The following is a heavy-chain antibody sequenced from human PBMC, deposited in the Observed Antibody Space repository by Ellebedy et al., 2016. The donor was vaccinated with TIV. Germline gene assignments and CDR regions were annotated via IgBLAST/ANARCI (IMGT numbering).Heavy chain of an antibody. J-gene: IGHJ4*02. CDR3: AKDMVENVVVTPSPQDY. V-gene: IGHV3-30*02. Sequence: SVKGRFTISRDDSKNTLFLQMNSLRPDDTAVYYCAKDMVENVVVTPSPQDYWGQGTLVTVPS. D-gene: IGHD4-23*01.